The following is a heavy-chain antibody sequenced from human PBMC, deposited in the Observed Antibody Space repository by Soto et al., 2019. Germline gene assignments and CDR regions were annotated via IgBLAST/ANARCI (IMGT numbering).Heavy chain of an antibody. J-gene: IGHJ5*02. CDR2: ISSSSSYI. D-gene: IGHD6-13*01. CDR1: GFTFSSYS. V-gene: IGHV3-21*01. Sequence: GSLRLSCAASGFTFSSYSMNWVRQAPGKGLEWVSSISSSSSYIYYADSVKGRFTISRDNAKNSLYLQMNSLRAEDTAVYYCARGTDPGIAAAGTKGIYNWFDPWGQGTLVTVSS. CDR3: ARGTDPGIAAAGTKGIYNWFDP.